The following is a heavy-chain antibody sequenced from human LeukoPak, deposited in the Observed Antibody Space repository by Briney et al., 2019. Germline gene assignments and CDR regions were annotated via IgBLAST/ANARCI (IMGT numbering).Heavy chain of an antibody. CDR2: INPNSGGT. Sequence: ASVTVSCKASGYTFTGHYIHWLRQAPGQGLEWMGWINPNSGGTNYAQKFQGRVTMTRDMSTSTVYMELSSLRSEDTAVYYCARGQPREKHFDYWGQGTLVTVSS. CDR3: ARGQPREKHFDY. CDR1: GYTFTGHY. J-gene: IGHJ4*02. D-gene: IGHD6-13*01. V-gene: IGHV1-2*02.